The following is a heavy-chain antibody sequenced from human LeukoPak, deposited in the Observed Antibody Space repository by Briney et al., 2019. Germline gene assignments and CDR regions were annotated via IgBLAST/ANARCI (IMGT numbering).Heavy chain of an antibody. V-gene: IGHV3-23*01. CDR2: ISGSGGST. CDR3: ANDDFWSRYPYFDY. J-gene: IGHJ4*02. CDR1: GFTFSSYA. Sequence: PGGSLRLSCAASGFTFSSYAMSWVRQAPGKGLEWVSAISGSGGSTYYADSVKGRFTISRDNSKNTLYLQMNSLRAEDTAVYYCANDDFWSRYPYFDYWGQGTLVTVSS. D-gene: IGHD3-3*01.